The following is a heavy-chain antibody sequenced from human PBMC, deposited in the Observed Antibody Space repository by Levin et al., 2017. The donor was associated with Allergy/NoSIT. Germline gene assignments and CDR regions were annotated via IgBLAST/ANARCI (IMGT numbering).Heavy chain of an antibody. CDR3: ARAPARSNWFFDL. D-gene: IGHD2-2*01. J-gene: IGHJ2*01. CDR2: IHNSGDT. CDR1: GGSISIYY. Sequence: SETLSLTCTVSGGSISIYYWSWVRQPAGKGLEWIGLIHNSGDTNYNPSLKSRVTMSVETSKNQFSLRLSSVTAADTAIYSCARAPARSNWFFDLWGRGTLVTVSS. V-gene: IGHV4-4*07.